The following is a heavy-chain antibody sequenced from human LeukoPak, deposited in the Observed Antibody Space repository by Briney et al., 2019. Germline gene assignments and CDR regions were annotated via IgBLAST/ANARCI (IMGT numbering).Heavy chain of an antibody. CDR1: GFTFSSYG. CDR2: ISYDGSNK. Sequence: GGSLRLSCAASGFTFSSYGMHWVRQAPGKGLEWVAVISYDGSNKYYADSVKGRFTISRDNSKNTLYLQMNSLRAEDTAVYYCAKPCIAAAGYWYFDLWGRGTLVTVSS. V-gene: IGHV3-30*18. CDR3: AKPCIAAAGYWYFDL. D-gene: IGHD6-13*01. J-gene: IGHJ2*01.